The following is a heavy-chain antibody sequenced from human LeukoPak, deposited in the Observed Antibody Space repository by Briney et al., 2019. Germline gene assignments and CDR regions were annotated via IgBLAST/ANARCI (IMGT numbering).Heavy chain of an antibody. Sequence: PSETLSLTCTVSGGSISSGSYYWGWIRQPPGKGLEWIGSIYYSGSTYYNPSLKSRVTISVDTSKNQFSLKLSSVTAADTAVYYCARLGSGWYLFDYWGQGTLVTVSS. CDR3: ARLGSGWYLFDY. D-gene: IGHD6-19*01. CDR2: IYYSGST. CDR1: GGSISSGSYY. V-gene: IGHV4-39*01. J-gene: IGHJ4*02.